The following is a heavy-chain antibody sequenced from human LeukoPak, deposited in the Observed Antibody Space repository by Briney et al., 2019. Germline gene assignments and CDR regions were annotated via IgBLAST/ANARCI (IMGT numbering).Heavy chain of an antibody. CDR1: GGSINTPNYY. Sequence: SETLSLTCTVSGGSINTPNYYWGWIRQTPGKGLEWIGNIFYSGGTYYSPSLTSRATISLDTSRNQFSLKLNSVTAADTAVYYCARDSIRVQTGTTPWGRGTLVTVSS. CDR2: IFYSGGT. J-gene: IGHJ5*02. V-gene: IGHV4-39*07. D-gene: IGHD1-1*01. CDR3: ARDSIRVQTGTTP.